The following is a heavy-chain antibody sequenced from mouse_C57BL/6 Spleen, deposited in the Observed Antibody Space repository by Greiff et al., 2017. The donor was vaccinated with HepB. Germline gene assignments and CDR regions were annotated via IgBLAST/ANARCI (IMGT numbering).Heavy chain of an antibody. CDR3: ARDYYSNYGFDY. CDR2: IYPGDGDT. J-gene: IGHJ2*01. Sequence: VKLMESGPELVKPGASVKISCKASGYAFSSSWMNWVKQRPGKGLEWIGRIYPGDGDTNYNGKFKGKATLTADKSSSTAYMQLSSLTSEDSAVYFCARDYYSNYGFDYWGQGTTLTVSS. D-gene: IGHD2-5*01. CDR1: GYAFSSSW. V-gene: IGHV1-82*01.